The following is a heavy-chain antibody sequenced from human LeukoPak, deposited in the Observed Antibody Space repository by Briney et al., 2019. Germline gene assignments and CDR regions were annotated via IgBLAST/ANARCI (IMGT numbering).Heavy chain of an antibody. CDR1: GFTFSSYA. V-gene: IGHV3-30-3*01. CDR2: ISYDGSNK. CDR3: ARDAYSGSYLDY. D-gene: IGHD1-26*01. J-gene: IGHJ4*02. Sequence: GRSLRLSCAASGFTFSSYAMHWVRQDPGKGLEWVAVISYDGSNKYYADSVKGRFTISRDNSKNTLYLQMNSLRAEDTAVYYCARDAYSGSYLDYWGQGTLVTVSS.